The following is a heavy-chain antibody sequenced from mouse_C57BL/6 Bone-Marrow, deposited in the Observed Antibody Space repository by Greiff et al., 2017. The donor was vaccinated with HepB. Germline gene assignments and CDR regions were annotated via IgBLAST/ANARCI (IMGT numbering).Heavy chain of an antibody. Sequence: QVQLQQPGAELVKPGASVKLSCKASGYTFTSYWMHWVKQRPGRGLEWIGRIDPNSGGTKYNEKFKSKATLTVDKHSSTAYMQLSSLTSEDSAVYFCARCYGSSPYYFDYWGQGTTLTVSS. D-gene: IGHD1-1*01. V-gene: IGHV1-62-3*01. CDR2: IDPNSGGT. CDR1: GYTFTSYW. J-gene: IGHJ2*01. CDR3: ARCYGSSPYYFDY.